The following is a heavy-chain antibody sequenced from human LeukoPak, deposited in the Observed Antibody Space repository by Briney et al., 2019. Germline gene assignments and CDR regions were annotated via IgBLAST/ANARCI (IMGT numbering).Heavy chain of an antibody. Sequence: PGGSLRLSCAASGFTVSSNYMSWVRQAPGKGLEWVSVIYSGSSTYYADSVKGRFTVSRDNSKNTLYLQMNSLRAEDTAVYYCARGAARPPPYFDSRGQGTLVTVSS. CDR3: ARGAARPPPYFDS. D-gene: IGHD6-6*01. CDR1: GFTVSSNY. V-gene: IGHV3-53*01. CDR2: IYSGSST. J-gene: IGHJ4*02.